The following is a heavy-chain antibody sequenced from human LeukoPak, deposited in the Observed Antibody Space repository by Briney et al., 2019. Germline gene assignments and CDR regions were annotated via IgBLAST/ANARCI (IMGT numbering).Heavy chain of an antibody. CDR2: IYYSGST. D-gene: IGHD2-2*01. Sequence: SETLSLTCVVYGGSFSGYHWNWIRQPPGKGLEWIGYIYYSGSTNYNPSLKSRVTISVDTSKNQFSLKLSSVTAADTAVYYCARCSSTSCYYYGMDVWGQGTTVTVSS. CDR1: GGSFSGYH. CDR3: ARCSSTSCYYYGMDV. J-gene: IGHJ6*02. V-gene: IGHV4-59*08.